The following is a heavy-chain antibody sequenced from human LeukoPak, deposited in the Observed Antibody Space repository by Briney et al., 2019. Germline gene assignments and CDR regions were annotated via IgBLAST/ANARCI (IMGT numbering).Heavy chain of an antibody. CDR2: ISYDGSNK. Sequence: GGSLRLSCAASGFTFSSYGMHWVRQAPGKGLEWVAVISYDGSNKYYADSVKGRFTISRDNSKNTLYLQMNSLRAEDTAVYYCARDGGTTGTNDPLDYWGQGTLVTVSS. CDR1: GFTFSSYG. V-gene: IGHV3-30*03. CDR3: ARDGGTTGTNDPLDY. J-gene: IGHJ4*02. D-gene: IGHD1-1*01.